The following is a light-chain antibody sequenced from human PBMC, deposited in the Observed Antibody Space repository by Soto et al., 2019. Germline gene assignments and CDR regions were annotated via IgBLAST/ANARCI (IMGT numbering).Light chain of an antibody. CDR2: GAS. CDR1: QTITPTF. V-gene: IGKV3-20*01. Sequence: EIVLTQSPGTLSLSPGERATLSCRASQTITPTFLAWYQQKPGQAPRLLIYGASSRATDIPDRFSGSGSGTDFTLTISRLEPEDFAVYYCQQYGSSPVTFGGGTKVDIK. J-gene: IGKJ4*01. CDR3: QQYGSSPVT.